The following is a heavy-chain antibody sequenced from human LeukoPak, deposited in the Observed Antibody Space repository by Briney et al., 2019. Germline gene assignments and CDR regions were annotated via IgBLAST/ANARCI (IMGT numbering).Heavy chain of an antibody. CDR3: ASSPKYSSSWFSHWFDP. Sequence: SETLSLTCAVYGGSFSGYYWSWIRQPPGKGLEWIGRIYTSGSTNYNPSLKSRVTMSVDTSKNQFSLKLSSVTAADTAVYYCASSPKYSSSWFSHWFDPWGQGTLVTVSS. V-gene: IGHV4-59*10. CDR1: GGSFSGYY. CDR2: IYTSGST. J-gene: IGHJ5*02. D-gene: IGHD6-13*01.